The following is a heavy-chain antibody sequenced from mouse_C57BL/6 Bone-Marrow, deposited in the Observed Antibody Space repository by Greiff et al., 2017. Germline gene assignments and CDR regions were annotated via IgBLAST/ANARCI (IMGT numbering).Heavy chain of an antibody. J-gene: IGHJ2*01. CDR1: GYTFTSYW. CDR2: IDPNSGGT. Sequence: VQLKQPGAELVKPGASVKLSCKASGYTFTSYWMHWVQQRPGRGLEWIGRIDPNSGGTKYNEKFKSKATLTVAKPSSTAYMQRSSLTSEDSAVYECARERVYYYYFDYWGQGTTLTVAS. V-gene: IGHV1-72*01. D-gene: IGHD1-1*01. CDR3: ARERVYYYYFDY.